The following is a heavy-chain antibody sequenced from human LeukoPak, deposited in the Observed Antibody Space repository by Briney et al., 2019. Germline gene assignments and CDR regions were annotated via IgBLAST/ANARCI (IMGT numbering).Heavy chain of an antibody. V-gene: IGHV3-21*04. CDR1: GFTFSSYS. J-gene: IGHJ4*02. Sequence: GGSLRLSCAASGFTFSSYSMNWVRQAPGKGLEWGSSISSSSSYIYYADSVKGRFTISRDNAKNSLYLQMNSLRAEDTALYYCAKDHWDESSGYYSSDYWGQGTLVTVSS. CDR2: ISSSSSYI. CDR3: AKDHWDESSGYYSSDY. D-gene: IGHD3-22*01.